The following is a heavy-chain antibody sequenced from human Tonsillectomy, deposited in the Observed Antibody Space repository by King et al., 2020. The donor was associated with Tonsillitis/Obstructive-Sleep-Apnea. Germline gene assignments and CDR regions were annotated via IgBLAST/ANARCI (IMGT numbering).Heavy chain of an antibody. CDR3: ASGSGTFDP. Sequence: VQLQQWGAGLLKPSETLSLTCAVYGGSLSGYFWSWIRQPPGKGLEWIGEINYSGSTNYNPSLKSRVTISADTSKKQLSLNLYSVTAADTAVYYCASGSGTFDPWGQGTLVTVSS. CDR1: GGSLSGYF. J-gene: IGHJ5*02. CDR2: INYSGST. V-gene: IGHV4-34*01.